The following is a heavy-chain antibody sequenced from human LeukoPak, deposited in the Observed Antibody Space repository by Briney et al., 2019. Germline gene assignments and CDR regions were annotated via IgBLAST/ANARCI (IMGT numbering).Heavy chain of an antibody. CDR3: ARGRNRSVYI. CDR1: GGSISSSN. V-gene: IGHV4-34*01. Sequence: SETLSLTCAISGGSISSSNSYWDWTRQPPGKGLEWIGEINHSGSTNYNPSLKSRVTISVDTSKNQFSLKLSSVTAADTAVYYCARGRNRSVYIWGQGTMVTVSS. J-gene: IGHJ3*02. D-gene: IGHD1-14*01. CDR2: INHSGST.